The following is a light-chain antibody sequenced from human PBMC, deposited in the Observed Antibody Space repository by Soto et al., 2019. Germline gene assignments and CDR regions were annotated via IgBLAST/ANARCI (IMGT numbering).Light chain of an antibody. J-gene: IGKJ1*01. V-gene: IGKV3-20*01. CDR2: GAS. CDR3: QQYGSSPTWT. Sequence: VLTQSPGTVSLSPGEGATLTCRASQSITNYLAWYQQKPGQAPRLLIYGASTRAPGIPDKFTGRGSGTDFTLTLSRLEPEDVAVYYCQQYGSSPTWTFGQGTRVEIK. CDR1: QSITNY.